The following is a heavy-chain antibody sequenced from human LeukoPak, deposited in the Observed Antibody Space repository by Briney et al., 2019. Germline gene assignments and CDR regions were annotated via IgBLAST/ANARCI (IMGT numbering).Heavy chain of an antibody. CDR3: ARDLDRAVVDY. V-gene: IGHV3-48*04. CDR1: GFTFSSYS. CDR2: ISSSSSTI. J-gene: IGHJ4*02. Sequence: GGSLRLSCAASGFTFSSYSMNWVRQAPGKGLEWVSYISSSSSTIYYADSVKGRFTISRDNAKNSLYLQMNSLRAEDTAVYYCARDLDRAVVDYWGQGTLVTVSS.